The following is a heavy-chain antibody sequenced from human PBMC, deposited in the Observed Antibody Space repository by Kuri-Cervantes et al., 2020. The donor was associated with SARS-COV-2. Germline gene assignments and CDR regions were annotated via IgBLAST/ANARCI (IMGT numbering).Heavy chain of an antibody. J-gene: IGHJ4*02. D-gene: IGHD4-11*01. CDR1: GFTFSSYS. CDR2: ISSSSSYI. Sequence: GGSLRLSCAASGFTFSSYSMNWVRQAPGKGLEWVSSISSSSSYIYYAGSVKGRFTISRDNAKNSLYLQMNSLRAEDTAVYYCAKVTTVTEGYWGQGTLVTVSS. V-gene: IGHV3-21*01. CDR3: AKVTTVTEGY.